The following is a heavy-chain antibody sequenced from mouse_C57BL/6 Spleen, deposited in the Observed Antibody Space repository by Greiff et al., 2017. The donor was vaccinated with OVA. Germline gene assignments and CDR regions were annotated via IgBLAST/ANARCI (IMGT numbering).Heavy chain of an antibody. Sequence: EVKLMESGPGLVKPSQSLSLTCSVTGYSITSGYYWNWIRQFPGNKLEWMGYISYDGSNNYNPSLKNRISITRDTSKNQFFLKLNSVTTEDTATYYCARNDYGNYVRYFDVWGTGTTVTVSS. CDR3: ARNDYGNYVRYFDV. V-gene: IGHV3-6*01. J-gene: IGHJ1*03. CDR1: GYSITSGYY. D-gene: IGHD2-1*01. CDR2: ISYDGSN.